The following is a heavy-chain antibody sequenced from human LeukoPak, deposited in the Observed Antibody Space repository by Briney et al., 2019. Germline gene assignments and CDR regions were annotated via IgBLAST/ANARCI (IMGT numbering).Heavy chain of an antibody. V-gene: IGHV4-38-2*01. J-gene: IGHJ4*02. Sequence: KPSETLSLTCGVSGYYIRNGYFWGWIRQPPGKGLEWIGSIHHSGKSDYNPSFKGRVTLSVDTSKNQFTLRLSSLTASDTAVYYCASVFASPPRVFDNWGQGTLVTVSS. CDR3: ASVFASPPRVFDN. D-gene: IGHD3-10*02. CDR2: IHHSGKS. CDR1: GYYIRNGYF.